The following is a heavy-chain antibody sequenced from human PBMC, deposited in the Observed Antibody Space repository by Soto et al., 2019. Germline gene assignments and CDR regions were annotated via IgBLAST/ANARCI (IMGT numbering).Heavy chain of an antibody. V-gene: IGHV3-74*01. J-gene: IGHJ4*02. CDR1: GFTFSNYW. CDR3: KRDIGGGGGF. Sequence: EVQLVESGGGLVQPGGSLRLSCEASGFTFSNYWFHWVRQAPGKGLVWVSRTNQHGTIIDYADFAKGRFTISRDNAKNMLYRKINRLRAENTAVYYGKRDIGGGGGFWGQGTLVTVSS. CDR2: TNQHGTII. D-gene: IGHD3-10*01.